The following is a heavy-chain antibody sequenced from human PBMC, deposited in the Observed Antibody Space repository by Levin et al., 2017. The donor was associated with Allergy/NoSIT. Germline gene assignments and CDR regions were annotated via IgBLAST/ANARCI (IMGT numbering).Heavy chain of an antibody. Sequence: SSETLSLTCTVSGGSMRIGAYYWSWVRQLPGKGLEWIGYIYHSGNTYYNPSRRSRVTISVDTSKKQFSLRLSAVTAADTAVYYCARGGIQLWFDYWGQGTLVTVSS. CDR2: IYHSGNT. V-gene: IGHV4-31*03. CDR1: GGSMRIGAYY. D-gene: IGHD5-18*01. CDR3: ARGGIQLWFDY. J-gene: IGHJ4*02.